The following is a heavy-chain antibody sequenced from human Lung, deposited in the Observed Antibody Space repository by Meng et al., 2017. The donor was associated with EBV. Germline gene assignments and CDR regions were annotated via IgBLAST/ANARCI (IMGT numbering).Heavy chain of an antibody. CDR2: LIAVFDKT. Sequence: VQLGQSGAEVKNPGSSVKVACKTSGGSFSTHTFSWVRQAPGQGLEWMGGLIAVFDKTKAAPRFQDRVTFTADESTSTAYMELSSLTFDDTAVYFCARGRRNEPLFDYWGQGTLVTVSS. V-gene: IGHV1-69*13. D-gene: IGHD1-14*01. CDR1: GGSFSTHT. CDR3: ARGRRNEPLFDY. J-gene: IGHJ4*02.